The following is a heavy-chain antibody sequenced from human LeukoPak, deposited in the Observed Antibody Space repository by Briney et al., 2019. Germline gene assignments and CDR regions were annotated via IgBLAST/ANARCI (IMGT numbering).Heavy chain of an antibody. V-gene: IGHV5-51*01. CDR1: GYSFNTYL. J-gene: IGHJ4*02. Sequence: GESQKISCHGSGYSFNTYLMGWVRQMPGKGVVWMGIVFPGDSDTRYSPASQGLVTISTEKSLSTAYLQWGSLKASDTAMYYCAREGRSSSPMDYWGQGTLVTVSS. CDR3: AREGRSSSPMDY. CDR2: VFPGDSDT. D-gene: IGHD6-6*01.